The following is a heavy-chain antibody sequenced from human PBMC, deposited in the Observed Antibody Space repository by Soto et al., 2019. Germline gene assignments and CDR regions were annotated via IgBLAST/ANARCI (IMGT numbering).Heavy chain of an antibody. CDR3: ARVRIAARLSSPTQADYYYYGMDV. Sequence: PSQTLSLTCAISGDSVSSNSAAWNWIRQSPSRGLEWLGRTYYRSKWYNDYAVSVKSRITINPDTSKNQFSLQLNSVTPEDTAVYYCARVRIAARLSSPTQADYYYYGMDVWGQGTTVTVSS. V-gene: IGHV6-1*01. CDR2: TYYRSKWYN. J-gene: IGHJ6*02. CDR1: GDSVSSNSAA. D-gene: IGHD6-6*01.